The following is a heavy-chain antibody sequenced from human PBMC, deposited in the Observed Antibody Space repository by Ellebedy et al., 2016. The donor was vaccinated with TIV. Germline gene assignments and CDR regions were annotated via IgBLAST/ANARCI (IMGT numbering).Heavy chain of an antibody. CDR3: ARDLRGSLKGGY. D-gene: IGHD2-8*01. Sequence: AASVKVSCKASGGTFSNYAISWVRQAPGQGLEWMGWISVYNGNTRYSQKFQGRVNMTTDTSTTTVYMELRSLRSDDTAVYYCARDLRGSLKGGYWGQGTLVTVSS. CDR2: ISVYNGNT. J-gene: IGHJ4*02. V-gene: IGHV1-18*01. CDR1: GGTFSNYA.